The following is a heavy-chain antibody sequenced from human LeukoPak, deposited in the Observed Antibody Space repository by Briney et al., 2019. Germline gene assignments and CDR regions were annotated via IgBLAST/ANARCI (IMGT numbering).Heavy chain of an antibody. J-gene: IGHJ4*02. V-gene: IGHV1-8*03. D-gene: IGHD2-2*01. CDR1: GYTFTSYD. CDR3: ARGYCSSTSCHFGY. CDR2: MNPNSGNT. Sequence: GASVKVSCKASGYTFTSYDINWVRQATGQGLEWMGWMNPNSGNTGYAQKFQGRVTITRNTSISTAYMELSSLRSEDTAVYYCARGYCSSTSCHFGYWGQGTLVTVSS.